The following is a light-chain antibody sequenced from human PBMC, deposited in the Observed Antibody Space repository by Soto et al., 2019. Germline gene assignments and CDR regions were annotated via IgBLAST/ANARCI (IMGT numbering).Light chain of an antibody. CDR3: QQSYTYPKT. CDR1: QTIMTY. Sequence: DIQMTQSPSSVSASVGDEVTITCRASQTIMTYLNWYQLKPGKPPRLLIYAATSLQSGVPSRFSGSGSGTDFTLPISSLQPEDFATYSCQQSYTYPKTFGRGTKVDIK. J-gene: IGKJ1*01. V-gene: IGKV1-39*01. CDR2: AAT.